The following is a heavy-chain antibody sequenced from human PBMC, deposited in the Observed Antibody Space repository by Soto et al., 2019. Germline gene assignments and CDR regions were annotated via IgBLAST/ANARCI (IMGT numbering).Heavy chain of an antibody. CDR3: ARDPELDMITFGGVIVRTIFDY. D-gene: IGHD3-16*02. CDR2: ISAYNGNA. J-gene: IGHJ4*02. Sequence: QVQLVQSGAEVKKPGASVKVSCKASGYTFTSYGISWVRQAPGQGLEWMGWISAYNGNANYAQKLQGRLTMTTDTSTSTAYMELRSLRSDDTAVYYCARDPELDMITFGGVIVRTIFDYWGQGTLVTVSS. V-gene: IGHV1-18*01. CDR1: GYTFTSYG.